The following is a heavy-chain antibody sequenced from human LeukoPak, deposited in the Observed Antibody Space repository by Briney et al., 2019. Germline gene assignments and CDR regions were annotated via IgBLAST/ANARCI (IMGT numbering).Heavy chain of an antibody. Sequence: SETLSLTCTVSGGSISSGSYYWSWIRQPAGKGLEWIGRIYTSGSTNYNPSLKSRVTMSVDTSKNQFSLKLSSVTAADTAVYYCARDSSSYYFDYWGQGTLVTVSS. D-gene: IGHD6-13*01. J-gene: IGHJ4*02. CDR2: IYTSGST. CDR3: ARDSSSYYFDY. CDR1: GGSISSGSYY. V-gene: IGHV4-61*02.